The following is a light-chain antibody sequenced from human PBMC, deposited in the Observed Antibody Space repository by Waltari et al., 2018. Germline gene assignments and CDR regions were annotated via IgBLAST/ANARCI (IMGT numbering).Light chain of an antibody. Sequence: DIQITQSPSSLSASVGDRATTTCRASQGISNSLAWYQQKPGKAPKLLLYAASRLESGVPSRFSGSGSGTDYTLTISSLQPEDFATYYCQQYYSTPPITFGQGTRLEIK. V-gene: IGKV1-NL1*01. CDR2: AAS. CDR3: QQYYSTPPIT. J-gene: IGKJ5*01. CDR1: QGISNS.